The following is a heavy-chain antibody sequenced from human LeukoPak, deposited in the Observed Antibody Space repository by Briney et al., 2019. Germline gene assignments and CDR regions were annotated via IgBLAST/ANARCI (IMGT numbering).Heavy chain of an antibody. V-gene: IGHV3-30*04. Sequence: GGSLRLSCAASGFTFSSYAMHWVRQAPGKGLEWVAVISYDGSNKYYADSVKGRFTISRDNSKNTLYLQMNSLRAEDTAVYYCARGGTEQLVKFLYYYYGMDVWGQGTTVTVSS. J-gene: IGHJ6*02. CDR3: ARGGTEQLVKFLYYYYGMDV. CDR2: ISYDGSNK. D-gene: IGHD6-6*01. CDR1: GFTFSSYA.